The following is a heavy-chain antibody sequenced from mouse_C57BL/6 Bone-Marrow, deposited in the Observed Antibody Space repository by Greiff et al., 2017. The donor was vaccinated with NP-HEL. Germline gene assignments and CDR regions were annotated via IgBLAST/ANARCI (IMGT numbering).Heavy chain of an antibody. CDR2: INPNNGGT. D-gene: IGHD2-1*01. CDR3: ARYCGNYFDY. J-gene: IGHJ2*01. CDR1: GYTFTDYY. Sequence: EVKLQQSGPELVKPGASVKISCKASGYTFTDYYMNWVKQSHGKSLEWIGDINPNNGGTSYNQKFKGKATLPVDKSSSTAYMELRSLTSDDAAVYYCARYCGNYFDYWGQGTTLTVSS. V-gene: IGHV1-26*01.